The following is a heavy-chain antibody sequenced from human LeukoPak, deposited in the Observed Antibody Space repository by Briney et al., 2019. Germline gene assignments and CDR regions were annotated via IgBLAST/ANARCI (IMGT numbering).Heavy chain of an antibody. D-gene: IGHD1-1*01. CDR3: AKDTPTTGYHFDY. CDR1: GFTLRGYG. V-gene: IGHV3-30*02. Sequence: GGSLRLSCAASGFTLRGYGMHWVRQAPGKGLEWVAFIRYDGSDKSYADSVKGRFTISRDNSENTLYLQINSLRVEDTAVYYCAKDTPTTGYHFDYWGQGTLVTVSS. CDR2: IRYDGSDK. J-gene: IGHJ4*02.